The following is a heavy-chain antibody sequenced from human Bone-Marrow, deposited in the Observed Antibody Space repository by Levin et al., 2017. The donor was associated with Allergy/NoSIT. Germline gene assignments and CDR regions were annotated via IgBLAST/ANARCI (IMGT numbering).Heavy chain of an antibody. J-gene: IGHJ4*02. D-gene: IGHD3-10*01. CDR3: AKVPRDYYGSGSYYSGY. CDR1: GFTFSSYA. Sequence: LSLTCAASGFTFSSYAMSWVRQAPGKGLEWVSAISGSGGSTYYADSVKGRFTISRDNSKNTLYLQMNSLRAEDTAVYYCAKVPRDYYGSGSYYSGYWGQGTLVTVSS. V-gene: IGHV3-23*01. CDR2: ISGSGGST.